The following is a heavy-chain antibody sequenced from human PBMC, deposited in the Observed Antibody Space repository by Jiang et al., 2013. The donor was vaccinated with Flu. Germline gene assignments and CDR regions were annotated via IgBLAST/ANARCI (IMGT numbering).Heavy chain of an antibody. CDR3: ARHGSSRGYFDY. D-gene: IGHD3-10*01. CDR1: GGSISSYY. J-gene: IGHJ4*02. V-gene: IGHV4-59*08. CDR2: IYYSGST. Sequence: GLVKPSETLSLTCTVSGGSISSYYWSWIRQPPGKGLEWIGYIYYSGSTNYNPSLKSRVTISVDTSKNQFSLKLSSVTAADTAVYYCARHGSSRGYFDYWGQGTLVTVSS.